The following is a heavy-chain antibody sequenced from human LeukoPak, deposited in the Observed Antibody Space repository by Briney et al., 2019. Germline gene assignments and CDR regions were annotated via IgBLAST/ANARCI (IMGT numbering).Heavy chain of an antibody. J-gene: IGHJ4*02. CDR1: GFTFSSCP. CDR2: ISGSAGAS. V-gene: IGHV3-23*01. CDR3: AKANWVSNAGAVW. Sequence: GGSLRLSCAASGFTFSSCPMSWVRQAPGKGLEWVSTISGSAGASYYADSVKGRFTLSRDDSRNTVYLQLNNLRVEDTAIYYCAKANWVSNAGAVWWGQGTQVTVSS. D-gene: IGHD1-1*01.